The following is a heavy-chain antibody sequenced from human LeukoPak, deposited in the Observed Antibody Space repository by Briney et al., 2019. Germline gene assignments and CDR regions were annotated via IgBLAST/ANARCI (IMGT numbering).Heavy chain of an antibody. D-gene: IGHD3-10*01. CDR1: GGSISSGSYY. CDR3: AKYNYYGSGSYKNYFDY. V-gene: IGHV4-61*02. CDR2: IYTSGST. Sequence: SETLSLTCTVSGGSISSGSYYWSWIRQPAGKGLEWIGRIYTSGSTNYNPSLKSRVTISVDTSKNQFSLKLSSVTAADTAVYYCAKYNYYGSGSYKNYFDYWGQGTLVTVSS. J-gene: IGHJ4*02.